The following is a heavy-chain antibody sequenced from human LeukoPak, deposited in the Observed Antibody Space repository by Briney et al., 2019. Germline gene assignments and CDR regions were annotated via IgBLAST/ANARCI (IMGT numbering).Heavy chain of an antibody. V-gene: IGHV3-30*18. CDR3: AKNGDRGAYCTGGTCYPYFYYYMDV. D-gene: IGHD2-15*01. J-gene: IGHJ6*03. Sequence: GGSLRLSCAASGFTFSNYGMSWVRQAPGKGLEWVAVISYDVGKKYYADSVKGRFTISRDNSKNTLYLQMNSLRAEDTAIYYCAKNGDRGAYCTGGTCYPYFYYYMDVWGKGTTVTI. CDR1: GFTFSNYG. CDR2: ISYDVGKK.